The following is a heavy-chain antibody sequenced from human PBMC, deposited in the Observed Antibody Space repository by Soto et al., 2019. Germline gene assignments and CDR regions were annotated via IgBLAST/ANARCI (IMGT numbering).Heavy chain of an antibody. D-gene: IGHD3-10*01. CDR1: GGSFSGYY. J-gene: IGHJ4*02. Sequence: QVQLQQWGAGLLKPSETLSLTCAVYGGSFSGYYWSWIRQPPGKGLEWIGEINHSGSTNYNPSLKRRVTRSVDKSKNQFPLKLSSVTAADTVVYYCARGRHYGSGSYYSYWGQGTLVTVSS. CDR3: ARGRHYGSGSYYSY. V-gene: IGHV4-34*01. CDR2: INHSGST.